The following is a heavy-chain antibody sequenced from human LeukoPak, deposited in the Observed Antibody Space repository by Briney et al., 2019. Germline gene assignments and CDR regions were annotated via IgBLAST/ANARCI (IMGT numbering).Heavy chain of an antibody. V-gene: IGHV1-46*01. Sequence: GASVKVSCKASGYTFTMYYIHWVRQAPGQGFEWMGMINPGDGATTYAQRFRGRVTVTRDMSTTTVYMDLRSLRSEDTAVYFCARAARYSSSWYISYDYYYGMDVWGQGTTVTVSS. D-gene: IGHD6-13*01. CDR2: INPGDGAT. J-gene: IGHJ6*02. CDR1: GYTFTMYY. CDR3: ARAARYSSSWYISYDYYYGMDV.